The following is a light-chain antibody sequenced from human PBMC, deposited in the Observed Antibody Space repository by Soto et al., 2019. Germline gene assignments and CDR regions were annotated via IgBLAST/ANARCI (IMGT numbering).Light chain of an antibody. V-gene: IGLV2-14*01. Sequence: QSALTQPASVSGSPGQSITISCTGTSSDVGSYNYVSWYQQYPGKAPKLMIYDVSNRPSGVSYRFSGSKSGNTASLTISGLQAEYEADYYCSSYTSGSTHVVFGGGTKLTVL. CDR3: SSYTSGSTHVV. CDR1: SSDVGSYNY. J-gene: IGLJ2*01. CDR2: DVS.